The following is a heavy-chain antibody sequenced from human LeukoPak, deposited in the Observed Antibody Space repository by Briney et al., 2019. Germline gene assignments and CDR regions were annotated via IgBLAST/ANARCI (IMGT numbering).Heavy chain of an antibody. J-gene: IGHJ4*02. CDR2: ISNGAATI. CDR3: ARHDSGDSFDY. V-gene: IGHV3-48*03. D-gene: IGHD4/OR15-4a*01. Sequence: GGSLRLSCTASGFTLGNYEMNWVRQPPGKGVEWISYISNGAATIHYADSVKGRFTISRDNAKNSLSLHMNSLRVEDTAVYYCARHDSGDSFDYWGQGTLVTVSS. CDR1: GFTLGNYE.